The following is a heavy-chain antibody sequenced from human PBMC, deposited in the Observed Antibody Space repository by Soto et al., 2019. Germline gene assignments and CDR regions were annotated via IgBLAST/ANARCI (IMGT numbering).Heavy chain of an antibody. D-gene: IGHD3-22*01. V-gene: IGHV1-2*02. J-gene: IGHJ4*02. CDR2: INPNSGGT. CDR1: GYTFTGYY. Sequence: GASVKVSCKASGYTFTGYYMHWVRQAPGQGLEWMGWINPNSGGTNYAQKFQGRVTMTRDTSISTAYMELSRLRSDDTAVYYCARDSFLYHHDSSGYTFWCQGTLVTVS. CDR3: ARDSFLYHHDSSGYTF.